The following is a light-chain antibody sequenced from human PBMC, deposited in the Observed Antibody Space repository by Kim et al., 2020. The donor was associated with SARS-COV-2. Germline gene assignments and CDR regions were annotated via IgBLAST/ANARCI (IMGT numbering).Light chain of an antibody. Sequence: ASVEDKVTITCRASQRISSYLNWYQQKPGKAPKLLIYAASSLQSGVPSRFSGSGSGTDFTLTISSLQPEDFATYYCQQSYSTPFTFGPGTKVDIK. V-gene: IGKV1-39*01. CDR3: QQSYSTPFT. J-gene: IGKJ3*01. CDR1: QRISSY. CDR2: AAS.